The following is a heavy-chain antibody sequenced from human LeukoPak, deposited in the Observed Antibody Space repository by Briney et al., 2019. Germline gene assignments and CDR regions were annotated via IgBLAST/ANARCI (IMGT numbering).Heavy chain of an antibody. Sequence: SETLSLTCTVSGGSISSYYWSWIRQPPGKGLEWIGYIYYSGSTNYNPSLKSRVTISVDTSKNQFSLKLSSVTAADTAVYYCARTVETAMVTSFDHWGQGTLVTVSS. D-gene: IGHD5-18*01. CDR1: GGSISSYY. CDR2: IYYSGST. V-gene: IGHV4-59*08. CDR3: ARTVETAMVTSFDH. J-gene: IGHJ4*02.